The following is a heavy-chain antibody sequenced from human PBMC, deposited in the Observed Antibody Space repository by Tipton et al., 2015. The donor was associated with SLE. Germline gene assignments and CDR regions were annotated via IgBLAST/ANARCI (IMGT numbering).Heavy chain of an antibody. CDR1: GGSISSYY. CDR3: ARHAQYCSENSCYVAYLQF. Sequence: TLSLTCTVSGGSISSYYWNWIRQPPGKGLEWIGYIYSSGSTNYNPSLKSRVTISVDTSKNQFSLKVTSVTAADTAVYYCARHAQYCSENSCYVAYLQFWGQGTLVTVSS. V-gene: IGHV4-59*07. D-gene: IGHD2-15*01. CDR2: IYSSGST. J-gene: IGHJ1*01.